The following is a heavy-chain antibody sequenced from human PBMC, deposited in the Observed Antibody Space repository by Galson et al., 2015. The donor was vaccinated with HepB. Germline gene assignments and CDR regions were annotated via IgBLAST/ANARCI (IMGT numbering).Heavy chain of an antibody. CDR2: IIPIFGTA. D-gene: IGHD1-26*01. V-gene: IGHV1-69*13. Sequence: SVKVSCKASGGTFSSYAISWVRQAPGQGLEWMGGIIPIFGTANYAQKFQGRVTITADESTSTAYMELSSLRSEDTAVYYCARGAGLGRYSRLQYYYYYYMDVWGKGTTVTVSS. J-gene: IGHJ6*03. CDR1: GGTFSSYA. CDR3: ARGAGLGRYSRLQYYYYYYMDV.